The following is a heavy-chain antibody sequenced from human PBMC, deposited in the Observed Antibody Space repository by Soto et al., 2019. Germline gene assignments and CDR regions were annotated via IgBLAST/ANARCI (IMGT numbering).Heavy chain of an antibody. CDR2: IWYDGSNK. CDR1: GFTFSSYG. Sequence: QVQLVESGGGVVQPGRSLRLSCAASGFTFSSYGMHWVRQAPGKGLEWVAVIWYDGSNKYYADSVKGRFTISRDNSKNTLYLQMTSLRAEDTAVYYCARVLGQWLANGMDVWGQGTTVTVSS. CDR3: ARVLGQWLANGMDV. V-gene: IGHV3-33*01. D-gene: IGHD6-19*01. J-gene: IGHJ6*02.